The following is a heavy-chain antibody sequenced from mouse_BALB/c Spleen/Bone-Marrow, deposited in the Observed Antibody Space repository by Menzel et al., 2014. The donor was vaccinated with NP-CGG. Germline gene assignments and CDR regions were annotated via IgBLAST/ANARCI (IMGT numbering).Heavy chain of an antibody. Sequence: VQLQQSGTELAKPGASVKMSCKASGYTFTNSWMHWVKQRPEQGLEWIGYINPSTGYTDYNQKFKDKATLTADKSSSTAYMQLSSLTSEDSAGYYCTRDTSGYVDYWGQGTTLTVSS. J-gene: IGHJ2*01. CDR1: GYTFTNSW. CDR3: TRDTSGYVDY. V-gene: IGHV1-7*01. CDR2: INPSTGYT. D-gene: IGHD3-2*01.